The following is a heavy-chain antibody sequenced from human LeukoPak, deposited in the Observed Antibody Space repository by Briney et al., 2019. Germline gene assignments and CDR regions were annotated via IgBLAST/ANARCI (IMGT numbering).Heavy chain of an antibody. CDR2: IIPIFGTA. J-gene: IGHJ6*02. CDR3: CLLELRYYYYGMDD. Sequence: GSSVKVSCKASGGTFISYAISWVRQAPGQGLEWMGGIIPIFGTANYAQKFQGRVTITADESTSTAYMELSSLRSEDTAVYYCCLLELRYYYYGMDDWGQGTTVTVSS. D-gene: IGHD1-7*01. V-gene: IGHV1-69*01. CDR1: GGTFISYA.